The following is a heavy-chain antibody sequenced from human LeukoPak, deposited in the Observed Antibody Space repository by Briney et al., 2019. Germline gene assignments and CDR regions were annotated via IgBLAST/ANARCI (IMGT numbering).Heavy chain of an antibody. V-gene: IGHV1-18*01. CDR3: ARVAGVTTVNWFDP. Sequence: GASVKVSCKASGHTFTSYGISWVRQAPGQGLEWMGWISAYNGNTNYAQKLHGRVTMTTDTSTSTAYMELRSLRSDDTAVYYCARVAGVTTVNWFDPWGQGTLVTVSS. D-gene: IGHD4-17*01. CDR2: ISAYNGNT. CDR1: GHTFTSYG. J-gene: IGHJ5*02.